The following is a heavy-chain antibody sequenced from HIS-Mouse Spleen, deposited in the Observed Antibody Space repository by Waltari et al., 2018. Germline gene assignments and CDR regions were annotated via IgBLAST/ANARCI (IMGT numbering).Heavy chain of an antibody. J-gene: IGHJ4*02. CDR2: LNPNSGNT. V-gene: IGHV1-8*01. Sequence: QVQLVQSGAEVKKPGASVKVSCKASGYTFTSYDINWVRQATGQGLEWMGWLNPNSGNTGCAQKFQGRVTMTRNTSRSTAYMELSSLRSEDTDVYYCAARFGESHFDYWGQGTLVTVSS. CDR1: GYTFTSYD. CDR3: AARFGESHFDY. D-gene: IGHD3-10*01.